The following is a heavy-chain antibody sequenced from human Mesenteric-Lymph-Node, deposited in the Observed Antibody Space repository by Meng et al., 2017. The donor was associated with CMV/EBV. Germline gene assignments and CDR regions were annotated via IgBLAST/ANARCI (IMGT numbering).Heavy chain of an antibody. CDR3: AREHWSGYYYFDY. Sequence: GESLKISCAASGFTFNSYAMHWVRQAPGKGLEWVAVISYDGSNKYYADSVKGRFTISRDNSKNTLYLQMNSLRAEDTAAYYCAREHWSGYYYFDYWGQGTLVTVSS. V-gene: IGHV3-30*04. CDR2: ISYDGSNK. D-gene: IGHD3-3*01. J-gene: IGHJ4*02. CDR1: GFTFNSYA.